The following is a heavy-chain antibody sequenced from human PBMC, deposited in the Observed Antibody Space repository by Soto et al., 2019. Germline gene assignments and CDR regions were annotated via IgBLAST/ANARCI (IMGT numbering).Heavy chain of an antibody. CDR3: ARDPYYDSSGYLASNGMDV. J-gene: IGHJ6*02. CDR2: IYSDGST. D-gene: IGHD3-22*01. CDR1: GFTVGSNY. Sequence: EVQLVESGGGLVQPGGSLRLSCAASGFTVGSNYMSWVRQAPGKGLEWVSVIYSDGSTYYADSVKGRFTISRHNSKNTLYLQMNSLRAEDTAVYYCARDPYYDSSGYLASNGMDVWGQGTTVTVSS. V-gene: IGHV3-53*04.